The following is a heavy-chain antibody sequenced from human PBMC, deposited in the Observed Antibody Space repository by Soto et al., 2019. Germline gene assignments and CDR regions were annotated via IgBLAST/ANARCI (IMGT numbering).Heavy chain of an antibody. CDR1: GFTFSSYA. V-gene: IGHV3-23*01. J-gene: IGHJ6*02. CDR2: ISGSGGST. Sequence: GSLGLSCAASGFTFSSYAMSWVRQAPGKGLEWVSAISGSGGSTYYADSVKGRFTISRDNSKNTVYLQMNSLRAEDTAVYYCAKGGADYYYGMDVWGQGTQVTAP. CDR3: AKGGADYYYGMDV. D-gene: IGHD1-26*01.